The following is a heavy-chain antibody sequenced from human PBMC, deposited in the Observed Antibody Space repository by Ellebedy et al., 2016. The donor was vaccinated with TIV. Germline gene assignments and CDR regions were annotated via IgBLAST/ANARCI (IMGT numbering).Heavy chain of an antibody. D-gene: IGHD4-17*01. V-gene: IGHV3-7*01. J-gene: IGHJ3*01. CDR3: ATDGSYGDYRSPAHGFEF. CDR2: INQDGSEK. CDR1: GFTFSSYW. Sequence: GESLKISCAAPGFTFSSYWMSWVRQAPGKGLEWVANINQDGSEKYYVDSVRGRFTISRDKAKNSLYLQMNSLGVDDSAVYYCATDGSYGDYRSPAHGFEFWGQGTMVTVSS.